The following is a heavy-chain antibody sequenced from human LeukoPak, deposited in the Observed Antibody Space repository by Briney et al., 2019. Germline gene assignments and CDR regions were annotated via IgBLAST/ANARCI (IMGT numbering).Heavy chain of an antibody. D-gene: IGHD6-13*01. V-gene: IGHV4-59*12. CDR3: ARDIKQQLVRGDWFDP. J-gene: IGHJ5*02. CDR2: IYYSGST. CDR1: GGSISSYY. Sequence: SETLSLTCTVSGGSISSYYWSWIRQPPGKGREWIGYIYYSGSTNYNPSLKSRVTISVDTSKNQFSLKLSSVTAADTAVYYCARDIKQQLVRGDWFDPWGQGTLVTVSS.